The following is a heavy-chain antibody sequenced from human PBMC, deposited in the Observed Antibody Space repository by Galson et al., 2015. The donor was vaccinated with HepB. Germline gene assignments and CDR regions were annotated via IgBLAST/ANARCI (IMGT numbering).Heavy chain of an antibody. Sequence: TLSLTCTVSGGSISSGGYYWSWIRQHPGKGLEWIGYIYYSGSTYYNPSLKSRVTISVDTSKNQFSLKLSSVTAADTAVYYCARANPTVPRRFDYWGQGTLVTVSS. CDR2: IYYSGST. J-gene: IGHJ4*02. D-gene: IGHD1-14*01. CDR3: ARANPTVPRRFDY. CDR1: GGSISSGGYY. V-gene: IGHV4-31*03.